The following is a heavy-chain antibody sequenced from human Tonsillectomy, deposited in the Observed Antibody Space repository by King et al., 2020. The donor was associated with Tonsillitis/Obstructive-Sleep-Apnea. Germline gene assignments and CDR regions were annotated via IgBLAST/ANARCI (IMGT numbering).Heavy chain of an antibody. D-gene: IGHD3-10*01. V-gene: IGHV4-39*01. Sequence: LQLQESGPGLVKPSETLSLTCIVSGGSVSSKTYYWGWIRQPPGKGLEWIGTIYYSGTTYYNPSLKSRVTISVDTSKNQFSLKLSSVTAADTAVYYCASKYDGSVNYYYHFDYWGRGTLVTVSS. CDR2: IYYSGTT. CDR1: GGSVSSKTYY. CDR3: ASKYDGSVNYYYHFDY. J-gene: IGHJ4*02.